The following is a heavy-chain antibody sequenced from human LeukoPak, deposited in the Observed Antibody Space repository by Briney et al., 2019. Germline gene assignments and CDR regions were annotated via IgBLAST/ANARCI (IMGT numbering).Heavy chain of an antibody. D-gene: IGHD1-14*01. V-gene: IGHV3-21*06. J-gene: IGHJ4*02. CDR2: IGPTGSDR. CDR1: GLTFSTSG. CDR3: ATETNGRHYDY. Sequence: PGGSLRLSCTASGLTFSTSGFNWVRQAPGKGREWVASIGPTGSDRYHADSIKGRFTISSDNANNFLYLQMNSLRAEDTAVYYCATETNGRHYDYWGQGTLLTVSS.